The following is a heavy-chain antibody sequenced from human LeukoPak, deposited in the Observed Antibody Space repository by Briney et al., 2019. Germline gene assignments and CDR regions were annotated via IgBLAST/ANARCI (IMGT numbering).Heavy chain of an antibody. CDR1: GFTFSSYW. V-gene: IGHV3-7*01. D-gene: IGHD6-13*01. CDR2: IKQDGSEK. J-gene: IGHJ4*02. Sequence: GSLRLSCAASGFTFSSYWMSWVRQAPGKGLEWVANIKQDGSEKYYVDSVKGRFTISRDNAKNSLYLQMNSLRAEDTAVYYCARERWRSAAAGRNVDYWGQGTLVTVSS. CDR3: ARERWRSAAAGRNVDY.